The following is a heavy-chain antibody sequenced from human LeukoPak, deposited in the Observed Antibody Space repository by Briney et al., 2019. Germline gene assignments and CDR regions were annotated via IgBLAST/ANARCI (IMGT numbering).Heavy chain of an antibody. V-gene: IGHV1-2*02. CDR1: GYTFTSYY. Sequence: ASVKVSCKASGYTFTSYYMHWVRQAPGQGLEWMGWINPNSGGTNYAQRFQGRVTMTRDTSISTAYLDLSRLRSDDTAVYYCARDSEAEDFLTGDRNWFDPWGQGTLVTVSS. J-gene: IGHJ5*02. CDR3: ARDSEAEDFLTGDRNWFDP. CDR2: INPNSGGT. D-gene: IGHD3-9*01.